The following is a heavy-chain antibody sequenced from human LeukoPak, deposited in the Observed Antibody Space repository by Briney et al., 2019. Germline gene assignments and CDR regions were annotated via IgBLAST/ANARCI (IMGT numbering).Heavy chain of an antibody. CDR2: IASDGRDK. J-gene: IGHJ4*02. CDR1: GFTFSSYG. D-gene: IGHD2-2*03. Sequence: GGSLRLSCAAPGFTFSSYGMHWARQAPGKGLGWVSVIASDGRDKRSADSVKGRFTISRDNSKNTLYLQMNGLRAEDTAVYYCAKDLDSGGAAYYFDYWGQGTLVTVSS. CDR3: AKDLDSGGAAYYFDY. V-gene: IGHV3-30*18.